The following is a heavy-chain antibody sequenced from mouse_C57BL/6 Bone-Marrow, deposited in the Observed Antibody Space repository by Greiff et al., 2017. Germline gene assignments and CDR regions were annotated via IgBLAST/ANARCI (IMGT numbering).Heavy chain of an antibody. CDR1: GYTFTSYG. CDR3: ARSNDYYGSRYFDV. CDR2: IYPRSGNT. D-gene: IGHD1-1*01. J-gene: IGHJ1*03. Sequence: QVQLQQSGAELARPGASMKLSCKASGYTFTSYGISWVKQRTGQGLEWIGEIYPRSGNTYYNEKFKGKATLTADKSSSTAYMELRSLTSEDSAVYFCARSNDYYGSRYFDVWGTGTTVTVSS. V-gene: IGHV1-81*01.